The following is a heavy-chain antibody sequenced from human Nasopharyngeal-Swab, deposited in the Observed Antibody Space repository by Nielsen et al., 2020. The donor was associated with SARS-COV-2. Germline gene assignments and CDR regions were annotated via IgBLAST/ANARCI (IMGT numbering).Heavy chain of an antibody. D-gene: IGHD4-17*01. CDR1: GFTFSSFG. V-gene: IGHV3-30*03. J-gene: IGHJ4*02. CDR3: ARDAPAHYGAFY. CDR2: IAHDASNE. Sequence: GASLKISCAASGFTFSSFGMHCVRPAPGKGLEWVAFIAHDASNEYYGDSVKGRFSISRDSSKNTLYLQMDSLRGEDTAVYYCARDAPAHYGAFYWGRGTLVTVSS.